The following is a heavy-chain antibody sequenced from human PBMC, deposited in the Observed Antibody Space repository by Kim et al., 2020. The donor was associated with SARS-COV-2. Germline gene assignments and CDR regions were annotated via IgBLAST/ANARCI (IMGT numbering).Heavy chain of an antibody. CDR3: AKSDRITMIVVVTMIDY. CDR2: ISGSGGST. D-gene: IGHD3-22*01. J-gene: IGHJ4*02. CDR1: GFTFSSYD. Sequence: GGSLRLSCAASGFTFSSYDMHWVRQAPGKGLEWVSAISGSGGSTYYADSVKGRFTISRDNSKNTLYLQMNSLRAEDTAVYYCAKSDRITMIVVVTMIDYWGQGTLVTVSS. V-gene: IGHV3-23*01.